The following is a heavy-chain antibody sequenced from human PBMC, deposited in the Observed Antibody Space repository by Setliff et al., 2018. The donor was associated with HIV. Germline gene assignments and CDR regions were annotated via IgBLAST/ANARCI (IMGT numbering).Heavy chain of an antibody. CDR1: GVSIPTNY. V-gene: IGHV4-4*07. Sequence: SETLSLTCIISGVSIPTNYWNWIRQPAGKGLEWIGLIYTTGGTNYNPALKRRVTMSIDTSQNQFSMKLSSVTAADTDVYYSGRRAANGLFDYWGQGTLVTVSS. CDR2: IYTTGGT. J-gene: IGHJ4*02. CDR3: GRRAANGLFDY. D-gene: IGHD2-15*01.